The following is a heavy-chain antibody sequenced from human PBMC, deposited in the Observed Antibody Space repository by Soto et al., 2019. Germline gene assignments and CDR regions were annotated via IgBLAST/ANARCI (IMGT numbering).Heavy chain of an antibody. J-gene: IGHJ4*02. CDR2: IWYDGSNK. V-gene: IGHV3-33*07. CDR1: GFTFRWFG. D-gene: IGHD3-10*01. Sequence: GGSLRLSCAGSGFTFRWFGMNWVRQAPGKGLEWVAVIWYDGSNKDHADSVKGRFTISRDNSKNTLYLQMNSLRAEDTAVYYCARDLGRFDYGSAYFDYWGQGTPVTVSS. CDR3: ARDLGRFDYGSAYFDY.